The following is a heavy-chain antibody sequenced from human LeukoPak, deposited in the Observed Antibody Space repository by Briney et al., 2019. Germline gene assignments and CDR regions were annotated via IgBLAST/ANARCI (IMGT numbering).Heavy chain of an antibody. CDR1: GFTFSSYG. J-gene: IGHJ4*02. CDR2: ISYDGSNK. CDR3: AKSLSPYGFDY. D-gene: IGHD4-17*01. Sequence: GRSLRLSCAASGFTFSSYGMHWVRQAPGKGLEWVAVISYDGSNKYYADSVKGRFTISRDNSKNTLYLQMNSLRAEDTAVYYCAKSLSPYGFDYWGQGTLVTVSS. V-gene: IGHV3-30*18.